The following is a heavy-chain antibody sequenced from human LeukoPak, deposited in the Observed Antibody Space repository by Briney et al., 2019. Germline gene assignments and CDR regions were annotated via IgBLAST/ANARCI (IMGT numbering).Heavy chain of an antibody. CDR1: GGSFSDYY. J-gene: IGHJ6*03. D-gene: IGHD6-6*01. CDR2: IYHSGST. CDR3: ARLPSPSTSAHSYYYYFYMDV. V-gene: IGHV4-34*01. Sequence: PSETLSLTCALYGGSFSDYYWSWIRQPPGKGLEWIGEIYHSGSTNYNPSLKSRVTISVDTSKNQFSLKLSSVTAADTAVYYCARLPSPSTSAHSYYYYFYMDVWGKGTTVTVSS.